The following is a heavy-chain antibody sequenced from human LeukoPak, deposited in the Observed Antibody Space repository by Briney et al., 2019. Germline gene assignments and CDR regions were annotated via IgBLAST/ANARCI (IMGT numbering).Heavy chain of an antibody. Sequence: GASVKVSCKASGYIFSGYYMHWVRQAPGQGLMWMGWINPNSGDTNYAQKFQGRVTMTRDTSISTAYMELSRLRSDDTAVYYCARDQVGAARFDSWGQGTLVTVSS. CDR1: GYIFSGYY. J-gene: IGHJ4*02. D-gene: IGHD2-15*01. V-gene: IGHV1-2*02. CDR3: ARDQVGAARFDS. CDR2: INPNSGDT.